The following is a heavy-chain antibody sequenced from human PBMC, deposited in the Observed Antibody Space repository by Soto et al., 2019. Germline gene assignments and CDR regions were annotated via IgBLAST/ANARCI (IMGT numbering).Heavy chain of an antibody. V-gene: IGHV1-2*04. Sequence: ASVKVSCRAAGYTFTGCYMQWVRQEPGQGREWMGWINPNSGSTNYAQKFQGWVTMTRDTSISTAYMELSRLRSDDTAVYFCARALKGGNSSSWPIDYWGQGTLVTVSS. CDR2: INPNSGST. CDR1: GYTFTGCY. D-gene: IGHD6-13*01. CDR3: ARALKGGNSSSWPIDY. J-gene: IGHJ4*02.